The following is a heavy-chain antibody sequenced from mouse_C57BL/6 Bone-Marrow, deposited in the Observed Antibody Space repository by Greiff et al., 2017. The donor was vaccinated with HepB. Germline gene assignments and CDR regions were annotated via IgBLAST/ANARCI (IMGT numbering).Heavy chain of an antibody. V-gene: IGHV7-3*01. Sequence: DVMLVESGGGLVQPGGSLSLSCAASGFTFTDYYMSWVRQPPGKALEWLGFIRNKANGYTTEYSASVKGRFTISRDNSQSILYLQMNALRAEDSATYYCARAYYSNFYYFDYWGQGTTLTVSS. J-gene: IGHJ2*01. CDR2: IRNKANGYTT. D-gene: IGHD2-5*01. CDR1: GFTFTDYY. CDR3: ARAYYSNFYYFDY.